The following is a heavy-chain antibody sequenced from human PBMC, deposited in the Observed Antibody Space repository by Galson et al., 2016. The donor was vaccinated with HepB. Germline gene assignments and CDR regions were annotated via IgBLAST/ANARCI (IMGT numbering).Heavy chain of an antibody. J-gene: IGHJ3*02. D-gene: IGHD3-10*01. CDR2: LYRDGST. Sequence: SLRLSCALSVLTVSGDYMSCVRQAPGKGLEWVSVLYRDGSTYYADSVEGRFTISRDNSRNTLYLQMNSLRAEDTAMYYCARNMYGAATNYIGDVFDIWGQGTMVTVSS. CDR3: ARNMYGAATNYIGDVFDI. CDR1: VLTVSGDY. V-gene: IGHV3-53*01.